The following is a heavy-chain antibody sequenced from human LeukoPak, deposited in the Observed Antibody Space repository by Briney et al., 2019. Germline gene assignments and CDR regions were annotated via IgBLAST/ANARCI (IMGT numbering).Heavy chain of an antibody. CDR1: GFTFSSYS. D-gene: IGHD1-26*01. CDR2: ISSSSSYI. CDR3: AREISGSYFD. Sequence: GGSLRLSCAASGFTFSSYSMNWVRQAPGKGLEWVSSISSSSSYIYYADSVKGRFTISRDNAKNSLHLQMNSLRAEDTAVYYCAREISGSYFDWGQGTLVTVSS. J-gene: IGHJ4*02. V-gene: IGHV3-21*01.